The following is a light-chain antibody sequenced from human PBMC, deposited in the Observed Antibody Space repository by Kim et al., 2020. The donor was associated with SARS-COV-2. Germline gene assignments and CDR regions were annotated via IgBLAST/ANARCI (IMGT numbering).Light chain of an antibody. CDR3: QSYDSSLSGSVV. V-gene: IGLV1-40*01. CDR1: SSNIGAGYD. CDR2: GNS. Sequence: VTNSCTGSSSNIGAGYDVHWYQQLPGTAPKLLIYGNSNRPSGVPDRFSGSKSGTSASLAITGLQAEDEADYYCQSYDSSLSGSVVFGGGTPADRP. J-gene: IGLJ2*01.